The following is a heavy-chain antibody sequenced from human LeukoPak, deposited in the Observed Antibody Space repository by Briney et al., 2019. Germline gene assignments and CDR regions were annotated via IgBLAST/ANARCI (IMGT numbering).Heavy chain of an antibody. Sequence: ASVKVSCKASGYIFTGYYMHWVRQAPGQGLEWMGWINPNSGGTNYAQKFQGRVTMTRDTSISTAYMELSRLRSDDTAVYYCARGYCSSTSCYDFDYWGQGTLVTVSS. J-gene: IGHJ4*02. V-gene: IGHV1-2*02. CDR3: ARGYCSSTSCYDFDY. CDR2: INPNSGGT. CDR1: GYIFTGYY. D-gene: IGHD2-2*01.